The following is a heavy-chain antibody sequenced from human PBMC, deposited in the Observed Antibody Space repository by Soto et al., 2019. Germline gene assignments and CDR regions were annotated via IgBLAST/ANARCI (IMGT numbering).Heavy chain of an antibody. CDR3: ARGKLGFSSGLYYFDY. CDR2: ISGSGGST. D-gene: IGHD3-22*01. V-gene: IGHV3-23*01. J-gene: IGHJ4*02. Sequence: GGSLRLSCAASGFTLSNYAMSWVRQAPGKGLEWVSVISGSGGSTYYADSVKGRFTISRDNSKNTLYLQMNSLSAEDTAIYYCARGKLGFSSGLYYFDYWGQGTLVTVSS. CDR1: GFTLSNYA.